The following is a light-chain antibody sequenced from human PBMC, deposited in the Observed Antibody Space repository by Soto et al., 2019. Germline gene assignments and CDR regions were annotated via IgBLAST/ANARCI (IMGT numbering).Light chain of an antibody. Sequence: EIVMTQSPVTLSVSTGERATLSCRAGQSVSSNLAWYQQKPGQAPRLLIYGASTRATGIPARFSGSGSGTEFTLTISSLQSEDFAVYYCQQYNNWPPYTFGQGTKVDIK. CDR2: GAS. J-gene: IGKJ2*01. CDR1: QSVSSN. CDR3: QQYNNWPPYT. V-gene: IGKV3-15*01.